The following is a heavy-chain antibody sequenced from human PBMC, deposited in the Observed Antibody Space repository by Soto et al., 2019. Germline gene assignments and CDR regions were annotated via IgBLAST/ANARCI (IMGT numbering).Heavy chain of an antibody. J-gene: IGHJ6*03. CDR2: IYYSGST. CDR3: ASFYGAEYYYYMDV. Sequence: ISSSSYYWGWIRQPPGKGLEWIGSIYYSGSTYYNPSLKSRVTISVDTSKNQFSLKLSSVTAADTAVYYCASFYGAEYYYYMDVWGKGTTVTVSS. V-gene: IGHV4-39*01. CDR1: ISSSSYY. D-gene: IGHD4-17*01.